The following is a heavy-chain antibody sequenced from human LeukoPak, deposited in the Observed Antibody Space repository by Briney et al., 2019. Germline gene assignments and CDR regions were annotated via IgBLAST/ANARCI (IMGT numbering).Heavy chain of an antibody. CDR2: INTGGSGK. CDR3: ARDQPPRWNCSSTSCCYYYYGMDV. Sequence: GGSLRLSCEASGFTLSTYWMNWVRQVPGKGLDWVANINTGGSGKRYVDSVKGRFTIARDNAKNTLYLQMNSLRAEDTAVYYCARDQPPRWNCSSTSCCYYYYGMDVWGQGTTVTVSS. V-gene: IGHV3-7*01. CDR1: GFTLSTYW. J-gene: IGHJ6*02. D-gene: IGHD2-2*01.